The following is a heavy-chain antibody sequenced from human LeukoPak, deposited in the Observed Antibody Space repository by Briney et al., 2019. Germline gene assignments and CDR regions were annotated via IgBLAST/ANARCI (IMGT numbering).Heavy chain of an antibody. CDR3: ARDKVAAAPGDY. V-gene: IGHV3-7*01. CDR2: IKQEGSEK. CDR1: GFTFSSYW. J-gene: IGHJ4*02. Sequence: GGSLRLSCAASGFTFSSYWMSWVRQAPGKGLEWVANIKQEGSEKYYVESVKGRFTISRDNAKNPLYLQMNSLRAEDTAVYYCARDKVAAAPGDYWGQGTLVTVSS. D-gene: IGHD2-2*01.